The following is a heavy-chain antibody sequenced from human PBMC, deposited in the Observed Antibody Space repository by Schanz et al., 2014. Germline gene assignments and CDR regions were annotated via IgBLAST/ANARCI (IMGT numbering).Heavy chain of an antibody. CDR2: IWYDENNK. CDR1: GFTFSSYG. J-gene: IGHJ4*02. Sequence: QVQLVESGGGVVQFGRSLRLSCVASGFTFSSYGMHWVRQAPGKGLEWVAVIWYDENNKYYADSVKGRFTMSRDNSKNTLYLQMNSLRAEDTAVYYCARANYRRKINFDYWGRGTLVNVSS. CDR3: ARANYRRKINFDY. D-gene: IGHD3-10*01. V-gene: IGHV3-33*01.